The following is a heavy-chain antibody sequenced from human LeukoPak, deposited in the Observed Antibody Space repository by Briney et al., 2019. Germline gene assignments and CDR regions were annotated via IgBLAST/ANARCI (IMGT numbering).Heavy chain of an antibody. CDR3: ARVSLVGTPTRWGYFDY. CDR2: ISSISSTI. V-gene: IGHV3-48*01. Sequence: GGSLRLSCAASGFTFSNYNIIWVRQAPGKGLEWVSYISSISSTIYYADSVEGRFTISRDNAKNSLYLQVNSLRAEDTAVYYCARVSLVGTPTRWGYFDYWGQGTLVTVSS. D-gene: IGHD1-1*01. CDR1: GFTFSNYN. J-gene: IGHJ4*02.